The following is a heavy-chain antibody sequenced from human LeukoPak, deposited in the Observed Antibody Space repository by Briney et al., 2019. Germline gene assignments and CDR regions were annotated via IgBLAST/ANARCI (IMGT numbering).Heavy chain of an antibody. V-gene: IGHV4-39*07. D-gene: IGHD5-24*01. J-gene: IGHJ4*02. CDR1: GGSISSSSYY. Sequence: SETLSLTCIVSGGSISSSSYYWGWIRQPPGKGLEWIGTIYYSGSTYYNTSLKSRVTISVDTSKNQFSLKLSSVTAADTAVYYCARDGYNPIDYWGQGTLVTVSS. CDR3: ARDGYNPIDY. CDR2: IYYSGST.